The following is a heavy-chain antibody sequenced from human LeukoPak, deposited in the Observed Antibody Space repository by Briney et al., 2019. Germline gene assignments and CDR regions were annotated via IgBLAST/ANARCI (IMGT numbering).Heavy chain of an antibody. Sequence: ASVKVSCKASGYTFTDYYINWVRQAPGQGLGWMGWINPNSGDTNYAQKFQDRVHMTRDTAISTAYIALNLLRSDDTAVYYCARGDYYGSPKVVAAWGQGTLVTVSS. J-gene: IGHJ5*02. V-gene: IGHV1-2*02. CDR3: ARGDYYGSPKVVAA. CDR1: GYTFTDYY. CDR2: INPNSGDT. D-gene: IGHD3-10*01.